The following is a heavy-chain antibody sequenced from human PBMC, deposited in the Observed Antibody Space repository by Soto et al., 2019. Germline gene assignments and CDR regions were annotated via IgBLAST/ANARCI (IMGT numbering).Heavy chain of an antibody. Sequence: SETLSLTCAVYGGSFSGYYWSWIRQPPGKGLEWIGEINHSGSTNYNPSLKSRVTISVDTSKNQFSLKLSSVTAADTAVYYCARGLGSGWYLAFDIWGQGTMVTVSS. D-gene: IGHD6-19*01. V-gene: IGHV4-34*01. CDR3: ARGLGSGWYLAFDI. CDR2: INHSGST. CDR1: GGSFSGYY. J-gene: IGHJ3*02.